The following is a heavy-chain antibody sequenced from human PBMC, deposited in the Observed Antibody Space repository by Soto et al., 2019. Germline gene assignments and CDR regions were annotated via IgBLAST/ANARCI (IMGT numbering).Heavy chain of an antibody. CDR1: GYTFTSYG. D-gene: IGHD1-1*01. J-gene: IGHJ4*02. CDR2: ISAHNGNT. Sequence: QVHLVQSGAEVKKPGASVKVSCKASGYTFTSYGITWVRQAPGQGLEWMGWISAHNGNTDYAQKLQGRVIVTRDTSTSTAYMELRSLISADSSVYYCAIVRYGDYWGQGALVTVSS. CDR3: AIVRYGDY. V-gene: IGHV1-18*01.